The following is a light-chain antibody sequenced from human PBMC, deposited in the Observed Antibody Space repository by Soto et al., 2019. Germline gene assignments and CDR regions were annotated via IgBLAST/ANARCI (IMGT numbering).Light chain of an antibody. CDR3: AAWDGSLSAWV. CDR1: TSNIGYNF. Sequence: SALTQPPSTTGTPGQRVTISCSGRTSNIGYNFVYWYQHLPGTAPKLLIYRNDERPSGVPDRFSGSKSGTSASLAISGLRSEDEADYYCAAWDGSLSAWVFGGGTKVTVL. CDR2: RND. V-gene: IGLV1-47*01. J-gene: IGLJ3*02.